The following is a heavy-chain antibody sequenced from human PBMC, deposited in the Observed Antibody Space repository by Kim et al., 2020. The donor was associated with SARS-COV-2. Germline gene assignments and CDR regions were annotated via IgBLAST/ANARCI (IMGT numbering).Heavy chain of an antibody. CDR2: FDPEDGET. V-gene: IGHV1-24*01. Sequence: ASVKVSCKVSGYTFTELSMHWVRQAPGKGLEWMGGFDPEDGETIYAQKFQGRVTMTEDTSTDTAYMELSSLRSEDTAVYYCATGVAVAGRSSDYYFYYGMDYWGQGTTVTVSS. J-gene: IGHJ6*02. CDR3: ATGVAVAGRSSDYYFYYGMDY. CDR1: GYTFTELS. D-gene: IGHD6-19*01.